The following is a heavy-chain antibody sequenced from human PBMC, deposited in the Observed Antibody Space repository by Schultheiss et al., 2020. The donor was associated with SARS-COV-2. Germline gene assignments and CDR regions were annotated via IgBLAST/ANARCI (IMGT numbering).Heavy chain of an antibody. CDR1: GFTFDDYA. Sequence: GGSLRLSCAASGFTFDDYAMHWVRQAPGKGLEWVSGISWNSGSIGYVDSVKGRFTISRDNAKNSLYLQMNSLRAEDTAVYYCARDMGGGGSGYGCNDYWGQGTLVTVSS. CDR2: ISWNSGSI. D-gene: IGHD3-16*01. V-gene: IGHV3-9*01. J-gene: IGHJ4*02. CDR3: ARDMGGGGSGYGCNDY.